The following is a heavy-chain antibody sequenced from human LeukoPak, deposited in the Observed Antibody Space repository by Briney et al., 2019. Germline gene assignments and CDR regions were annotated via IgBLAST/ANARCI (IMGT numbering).Heavy chain of an antibody. V-gene: IGHV1-46*01. Sequence: ASVKVSCKASGYTFTSYYMHWVRQAPGQGLEWMGIINPSGGSTSYAQKFQGRVTMTRGTSTSTVYMELSSLRSEDTAVYYCARQVAAAGSSDYYYGMDIWGQGTTVTVSS. CDR2: INPSGGST. CDR1: GYTFTSYY. CDR3: ARQVAAAGSSDYYYGMDI. D-gene: IGHD6-13*01. J-gene: IGHJ6*02.